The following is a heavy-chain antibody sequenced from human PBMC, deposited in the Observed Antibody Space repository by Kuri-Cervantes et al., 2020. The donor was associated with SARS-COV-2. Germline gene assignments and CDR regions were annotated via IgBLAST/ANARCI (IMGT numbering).Heavy chain of an antibody. Sequence: GGSWRPPCAAPGFTFSSYGRHWVRQAPGKGLEWVAVISYDGSNKYYADAVKGRFTISRDNSKNTLYLKMNSLRAEDTAVYYCAKPVAGAYYYYSGMDVWGQGTTVTVSS. D-gene: IGHD6-19*01. CDR2: ISYDGSNK. J-gene: IGHJ6*02. CDR3: AKPVAGAYYYYSGMDV. V-gene: IGHV3-30*18. CDR1: GFTFSSYG.